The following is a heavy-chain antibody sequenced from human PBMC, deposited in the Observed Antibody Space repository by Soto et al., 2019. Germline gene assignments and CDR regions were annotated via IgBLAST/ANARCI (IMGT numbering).Heavy chain of an antibody. J-gene: IGHJ3*02. Sequence: GGSLRLSCTASEFTFSSYAMNWVRQAPGKGLEWVSSISASGASTYYADSVKGRFIISRDNSKNTLNLQMNSLRADDTAVYYCAKDGVDYYESTGYYGAADACDIWGQGTMVTVSS. CDR2: ISASGAST. CDR3: AKDGVDYYESTGYYGAADACDI. V-gene: IGHV3-23*01. CDR1: EFTFSSYA. D-gene: IGHD3-22*01.